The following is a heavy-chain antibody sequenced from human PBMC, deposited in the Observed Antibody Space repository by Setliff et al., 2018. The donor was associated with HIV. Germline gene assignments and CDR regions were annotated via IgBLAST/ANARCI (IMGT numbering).Heavy chain of an antibody. J-gene: IGHJ5*02. Sequence: SETLSLTCAVYGESLSDYYWSWIRQPPGKGLEWIGEINHSGSTTYNPSLKSRVTISIDTSKNQFSLKLSSVTAADTAVYYCARAFTTRTTMIRGSILRVGNWFDPWGQGTLVTVSS. CDR2: INHSGST. CDR1: GESLSDYY. D-gene: IGHD3-10*01. CDR3: ARAFTTRTTMIRGSILRVGNWFDP. V-gene: IGHV4-34*01.